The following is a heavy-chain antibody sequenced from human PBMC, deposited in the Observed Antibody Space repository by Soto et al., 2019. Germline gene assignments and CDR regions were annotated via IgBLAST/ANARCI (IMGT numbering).Heavy chain of an antibody. CDR3: ARGRVTTFYNGMDG. Sequence: QVQLPQWGAGLLKPSETLSLTCAVYGGSFSGYYWSWIRQPPGKGLEWIGEINHRGSTNYNPSRRSRITKAGAPSKTLCSLKLSSVAAADPSVYSWARGRVTTFYNGMDGGAKGPTGTFSS. V-gene: IGHV4-34*01. D-gene: IGHD4-17*01. J-gene: IGHJ6*04. CDR1: GGSFSGYY. CDR2: INHRGST.